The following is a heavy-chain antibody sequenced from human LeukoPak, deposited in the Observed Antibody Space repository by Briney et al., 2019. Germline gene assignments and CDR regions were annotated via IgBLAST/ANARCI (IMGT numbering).Heavy chain of an antibody. CDR3: ARDLGVIVHPSDY. CDR1: GFTFSSYS. D-gene: IGHD3-16*02. Sequence: PGGSLRLSCTASGFTFSSYSMNWVRQAPGQGLEWVSSISSSGYIWYADSVKGRSTISRDNAKNSLYLQMNSLRAEDTAVYYCARDLGVIVHPSDYWGQGTLVTVSS. J-gene: IGHJ4*02. V-gene: IGHV3-21*01. CDR2: ISSSGYI.